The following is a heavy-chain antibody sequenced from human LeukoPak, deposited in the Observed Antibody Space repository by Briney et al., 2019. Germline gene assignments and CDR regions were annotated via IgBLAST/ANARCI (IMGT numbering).Heavy chain of an antibody. CDR1: GYTFSNFG. V-gene: IGHV1-18*01. D-gene: IGHD2-2*01. Sequence: GASVAVSCKASGYTFSNFGINWVRQAPGQGLDWMGWSSGNNHNSNYGQKFQGRLTMTTDSSTSRAYMDLRKLRSDDTAVYDGARDGTSTDDFWGEGTLVTVSS. J-gene: IGHJ4*02. CDR2: SSGNNHNS. CDR3: ARDGTSTDDF.